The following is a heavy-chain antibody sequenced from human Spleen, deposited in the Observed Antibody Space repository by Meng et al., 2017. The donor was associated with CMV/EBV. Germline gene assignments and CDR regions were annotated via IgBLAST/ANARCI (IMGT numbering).Heavy chain of an antibody. V-gene: IGHV4-34*01. J-gene: IGHJ4*02. Sequence: SETLSLTCAVYGGSFSGYYWSWIRQPPGKGLEWIGEINHSGSTNYNPSLKSRVTISVDTSKNQFSLKLSSVTAADTAVYYCARLLGFYYDSSGSGLDYWGQGALVTVSS. CDR2: INHSGST. D-gene: IGHD3-22*01. CDR1: GGSFSGYY. CDR3: ARLLGFYYDSSGSGLDY.